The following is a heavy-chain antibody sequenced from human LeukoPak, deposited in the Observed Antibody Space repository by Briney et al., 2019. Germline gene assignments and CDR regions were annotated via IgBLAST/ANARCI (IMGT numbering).Heavy chain of an antibody. CDR1: GFTFSDYY. Sequence: GGSLRLSCAASGFTFSDYYTSWIRQAPGRGLEWVSYISNSGTTRYYADSVKGRFTISRDNAKNSLYLQMNSLRAEDTAVYYCARDQTGRTVAATGWFDPWGQGTLVTVSS. D-gene: IGHD6-19*01. CDR2: ISNSGTTR. J-gene: IGHJ5*02. V-gene: IGHV3-11*04. CDR3: ARDQTGRTVAATGWFDP.